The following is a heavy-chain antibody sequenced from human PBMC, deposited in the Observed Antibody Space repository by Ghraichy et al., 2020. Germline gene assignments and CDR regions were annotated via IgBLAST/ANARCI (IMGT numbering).Heavy chain of an antibody. Sequence: GESLNISCAASGFTFSSYWMSWVRQAPGKGLEWVANIKQDGSEKYYVDSVKGRFTISRDNAKNSLYLQMNSLRAEDTAVYYCARALCLTYYDFWSGYWTPVPCYYYGMDVWGQGTTVTVSS. J-gene: IGHJ6*02. D-gene: IGHD3-3*01. CDR2: IKQDGSEK. V-gene: IGHV3-7*01. CDR1: GFTFSSYW. CDR3: ARALCLTYYDFWSGYWTPVPCYYYGMDV.